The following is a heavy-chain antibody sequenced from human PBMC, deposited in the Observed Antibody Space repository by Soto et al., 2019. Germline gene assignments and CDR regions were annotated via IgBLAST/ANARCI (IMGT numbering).Heavy chain of an antibody. D-gene: IGHD3-10*01. CDR1: GFTFSSYS. Sequence: GGSLRLSCAASGFTFSSYSMNWVRQAPGKGLEWVSSISSSSSYIYYADSVKGRFTISRDNAKNSLYLQMNSLRAEDTAVYYCARAQTSYYGSGMPLGYYYYGMDVWGQGTTVTVSS. CDR2: ISSSSSYI. V-gene: IGHV3-21*01. J-gene: IGHJ6*02. CDR3: ARAQTSYYGSGMPLGYYYYGMDV.